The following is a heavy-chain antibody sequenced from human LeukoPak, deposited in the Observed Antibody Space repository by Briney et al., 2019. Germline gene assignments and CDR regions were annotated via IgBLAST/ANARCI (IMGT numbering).Heavy chain of an antibody. CDR3: AKVLAATSTTRFSYWDS. V-gene: IGHV3-23*01. D-gene: IGHD2-15*01. J-gene: IGHJ4*02. Sequence: GGSLTLSCAVSGITFNSYAMSWVRQAPGKGLEWVSAINGSGDSTYYADFVKGRFTISRDNSKNMLYLQMTSLRAEDTALYYCAKVLAATSTTRFSYWDSWGQGTLVTVSS. CDR1: GITFNSYA. CDR2: INGSGDST.